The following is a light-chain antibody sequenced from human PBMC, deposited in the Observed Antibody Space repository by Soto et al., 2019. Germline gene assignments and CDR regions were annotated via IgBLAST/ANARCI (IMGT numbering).Light chain of an antibody. CDR3: NSYTNGNTSKIV. CDR2: DVS. CDR1: SSDVGGYNY. J-gene: IGLJ1*01. V-gene: IGLV2-14*01. Sequence: QSVLTQPASVSGSPGQSITISCTGTSSDVGGYNYVSWYQQHPGKAPKFMIYDVSNRPSGVSTRFSGSKSGNTASLTLSGLQAEDEADYYCNSYTNGNTSKIVFGTGTKLTVL.